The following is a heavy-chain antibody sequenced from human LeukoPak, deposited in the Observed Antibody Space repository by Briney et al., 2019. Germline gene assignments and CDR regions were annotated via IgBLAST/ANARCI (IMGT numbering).Heavy chain of an antibody. D-gene: IGHD2-15*01. V-gene: IGHV3-30-3*02. CDR2: ISYVETSK. J-gene: IGHJ4*02. CDR3: AKQLGYCSDGSCYFPY. Sequence: GVLSLSCGASGFTFSSYAMHWVRPAPGKGLEWVAVISYVETSKYYADSVKGRFTISRDNSKNMVYLQMNSLRAEDTAVYYCAKQLGYCSDGSCYFPYWGQGTLVTVSS. CDR1: GFTFSSYA.